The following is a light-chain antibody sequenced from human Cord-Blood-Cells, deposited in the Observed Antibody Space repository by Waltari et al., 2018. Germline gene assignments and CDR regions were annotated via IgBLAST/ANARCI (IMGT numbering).Light chain of an antibody. J-gene: IGLJ3*02. CDR3: SSYTSSSTRV. Sequence: QSALTLPASGSGSPGPSTTIYCTGTSSDVGGYNYVTWYHQHPRKAPKLMIYDVSNRPSGVTNRFSGSKSSNTASLTISGLQAEDEADYSCSSYTSSSTRVFGGGTKLTVL. CDR1: SSDVGGYNY. CDR2: DVS. V-gene: IGLV2-14*01.